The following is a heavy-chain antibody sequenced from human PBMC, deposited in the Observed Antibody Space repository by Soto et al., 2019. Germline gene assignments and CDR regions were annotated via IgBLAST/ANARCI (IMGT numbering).Heavy chain of an antibody. V-gene: IGHV1-8*01. CDR1: GYTFTSYD. D-gene: IGHD3-3*01. CDR3: ARDGPHITIFGYWDY. Sequence: ASVKVSCKASGYTFTSYDINWVRQATGQGLEWMGWMNPNSGNTGYAQKFQGRVTMTRNTSISTAYMELSSLRADDTAVYYCARDGPHITIFGYWDYWGQGNLVTVSS. CDR2: MNPNSGNT. J-gene: IGHJ4*02.